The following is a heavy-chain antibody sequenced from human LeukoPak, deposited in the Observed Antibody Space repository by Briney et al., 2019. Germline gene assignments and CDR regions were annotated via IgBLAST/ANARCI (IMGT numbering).Heavy chain of an antibody. CDR1: GFTFGKYW. D-gene: IGHD4-11*01. Sequence: PGGSLRLSCVASGFTFGKYWMSWVRQAPGKGLEWVANIKLDGSEKNYVDSAKGRFTISRDNTKNSLYLQMNSLRAEDTAVYYCARAPHYSNYGPYYYGMDVWGQGTTVTVSS. J-gene: IGHJ6*02. CDR2: IKLDGSEK. V-gene: IGHV3-7*01. CDR3: ARAPHYSNYGPYYYGMDV.